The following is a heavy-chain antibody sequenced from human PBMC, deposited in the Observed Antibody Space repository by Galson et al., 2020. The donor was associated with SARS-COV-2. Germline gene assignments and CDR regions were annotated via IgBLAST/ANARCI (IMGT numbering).Heavy chain of an antibody. CDR3: AKDSIVLMVVGYFDY. CDR1: GFTFSSYG. J-gene: IGHJ4*02. CDR2: ISYDGSNK. V-gene: IGHV3-30*18. D-gene: IGHD2-8*01. Sequence: TGGSLRLSCAASGFTFSSYGMHWVRQAPGKGLEWVAVISYDGSNKYYADSVKGRFTISRDNSKNTLYLQMNSLRAEDTAVYYCAKDSIVLMVVGYFDYWGQGTLVTVSS.